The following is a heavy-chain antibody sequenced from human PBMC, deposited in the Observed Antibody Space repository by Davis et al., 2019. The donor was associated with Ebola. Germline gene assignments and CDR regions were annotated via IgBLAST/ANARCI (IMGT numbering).Heavy chain of an antibody. J-gene: IGHJ5*02. CDR3: ARRVGWDPNP. CDR1: GGSISSSNW. Sequence: MPSETLSLTCAVSGGSISSSNWWSWVRQPPGKGLEWIGEIYHSGSTNYNPSLKSRVTISVDTSKNQFSLKLSSVTAADTAVYYCARRVGWDPNPWGQGTLVTVSS. D-gene: IGHD6-19*01. V-gene: IGHV4-4*02. CDR2: IYHSGST.